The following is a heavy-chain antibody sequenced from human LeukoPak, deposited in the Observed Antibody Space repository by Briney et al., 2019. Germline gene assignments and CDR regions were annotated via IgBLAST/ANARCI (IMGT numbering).Heavy chain of an antibody. Sequence: GESLKISCKASGYTFSTNWIGWVRQMPGKGLEWMGIIYPGDSDTRYSPSFQGQVTISADKSISTAYLQWSSLKASDTAMYYCARPTKVNYYYYGMDVWGQGTTVTVSS. CDR2: IYPGDSDT. D-gene: IGHD4-11*01. CDR1: GYTFSTNW. CDR3: ARPTKVNYYYYGMDV. V-gene: IGHV5-51*01. J-gene: IGHJ6*02.